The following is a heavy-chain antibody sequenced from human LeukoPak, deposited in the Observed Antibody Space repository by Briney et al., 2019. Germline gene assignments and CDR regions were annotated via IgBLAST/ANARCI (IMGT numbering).Heavy chain of an antibody. J-gene: IGHJ4*02. V-gene: IGHV3-74*03. Sequence: GGSLRLSCAGSDFTFATYWMHWVRQAPGKGLVWVSRISTDGIYKTYADSVKGRFTISRDNARNTLFLQMDSLRAEDTAVYYCVRNYYLDFWGQGTLVTVSS. D-gene: IGHD1-7*01. CDR1: DFTFATYW. CDR2: ISTDGIYK. CDR3: VRNYYLDF.